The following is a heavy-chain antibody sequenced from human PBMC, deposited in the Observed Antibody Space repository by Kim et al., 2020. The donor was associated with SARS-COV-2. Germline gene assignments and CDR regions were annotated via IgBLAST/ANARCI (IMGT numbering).Heavy chain of an antibody. CDR3: ATQGLGY. J-gene: IGHJ4*02. Sequence: PEDGETIYAQKFQGRVTMTEDTSTDTAYMDLSSLRSEDTAVYYCATQGLGYWGQGTLVTVSS. CDR2: PEDGET. V-gene: IGHV1-24*01. D-gene: IGHD3-16*01.